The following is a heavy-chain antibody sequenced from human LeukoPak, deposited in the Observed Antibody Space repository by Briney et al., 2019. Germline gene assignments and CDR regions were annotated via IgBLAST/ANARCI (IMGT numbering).Heavy chain of an antibody. J-gene: IGHJ4*02. CDR3: ATSLASGTTWDY. Sequence: VVSVKVSCKVSGYTLTELSMHWVRQAPGKGLEWMGGFDPEDGETIYAQKFQGRVTMTEDTSTDTAYMELSSLRSEDTAVYYCATSLASGTTWDYWGQGTLVTVSS. CDR1: GYTLTELS. D-gene: IGHD1/OR15-1a*01. V-gene: IGHV1-24*01. CDR2: FDPEDGET.